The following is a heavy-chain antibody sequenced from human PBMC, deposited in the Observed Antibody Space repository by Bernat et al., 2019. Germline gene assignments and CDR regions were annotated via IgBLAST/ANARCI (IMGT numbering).Heavy chain of an antibody. J-gene: IGHJ5*02. D-gene: IGHD3-3*01. Sequence: QLQLQESGPGLVKPSETLSLTCTVSGGSISSSSYYWGWIRQPPGKGLEWIGSIYYSGSTYYNPSLKSRVTISVDTSKNRLSLKLSSVTAADMAVYYWARHTLLRFLEWSVNWFDPWGQGTLVTVSS. V-gene: IGHV4-39*01. CDR1: GGSISSSSYY. CDR2: IYYSGST. CDR3: ARHTLLRFLEWSVNWFDP.